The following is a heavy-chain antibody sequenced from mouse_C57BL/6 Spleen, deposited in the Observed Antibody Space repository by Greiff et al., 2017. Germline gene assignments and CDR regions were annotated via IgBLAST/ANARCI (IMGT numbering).Heavy chain of an antibody. CDR3: ARSYYYGSNDY. V-gene: IGHV5-17*01. CDR2: ISSGSSTI. Sequence: DVMLVESGGGLVKPGGSLKLSCAASGFTFSDYGMHWVRQAPEKGLEWVAYISSGSSTIYYEDTVKGRFTISRDNAKNTLFLQMTSLRSEDTAMYYCARSYYYGSNDYWGQGTTLTVSS. J-gene: IGHJ2*01. D-gene: IGHD1-1*01. CDR1: GFTFSDYG.